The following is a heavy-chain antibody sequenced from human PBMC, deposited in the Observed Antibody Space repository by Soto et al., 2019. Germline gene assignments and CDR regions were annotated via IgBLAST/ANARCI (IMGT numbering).Heavy chain of an antibody. CDR1: GYTFTSYA. CDR3: ARGGVATFGYFDL. Sequence: QVQLVQSGAEVKKPGASVKVFCKASGYTFTSYAMHWVRQAPGQRLEWMGWINAGNGNTKYSQKFQGRVTITRDTSASTAYMELSSLRSEDTAVYYCARGGVATFGYFDLWGRGTLVTVSS. CDR2: INAGNGNT. D-gene: IGHD5-12*01. J-gene: IGHJ2*01. V-gene: IGHV1-3*01.